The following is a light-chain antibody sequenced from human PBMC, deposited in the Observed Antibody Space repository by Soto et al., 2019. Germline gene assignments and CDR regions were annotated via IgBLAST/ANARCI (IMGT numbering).Light chain of an antibody. CDR2: GNN. Sequence: QSVLTQPPSVSGAPGQRVTISCTGSSSNIGAGYDVHWYQQLPGTAPKLLIYGNNNRPSGVPDRFSGSKSGTSASLAITGLQAEDEADYYCQSYDSSLSGSVXGGGTKLTVL. J-gene: IGLJ3*02. CDR3: QSYDSSLSGSV. CDR1: SSNIGAGYD. V-gene: IGLV1-40*01.